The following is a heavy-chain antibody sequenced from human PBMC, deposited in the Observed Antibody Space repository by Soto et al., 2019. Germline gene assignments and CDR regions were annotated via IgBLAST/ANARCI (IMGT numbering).Heavy chain of an antibody. J-gene: IGHJ6*02. CDR2: IIPIFGTA. Sequence: SVKVSCKASGGTFSSYAISWVRQAPGQGLEWMGGIIPIFGTANYAQKFQGRVTITADESTSTAYMELSSLRSEDTAVYYCARNGISTTGYYYYGMDVWGQGTTVTVSS. CDR3: ARNGISTTGYYYYGMDV. D-gene: IGHD3-3*02. CDR1: GGTFSSYA. V-gene: IGHV1-69*13.